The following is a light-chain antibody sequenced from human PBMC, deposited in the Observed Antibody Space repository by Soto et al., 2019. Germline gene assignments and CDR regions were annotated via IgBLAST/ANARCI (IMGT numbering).Light chain of an antibody. CDR3: QSYDSSLTGSKV. CDR2: DNT. V-gene: IGLV1-40*01. CDR1: SSNIGAGFD. J-gene: IGLJ1*01. Sequence: QSVLTQPPSVSGAPGQRVIISCNGTSSNIGAGFDVHWYQQFPGTAPKVLIYDNTNRPPAVPDRFSASKSGTSASLAISGLQAEDEADYYCQSYDSSLTGSKVFGTGTKLTVL.